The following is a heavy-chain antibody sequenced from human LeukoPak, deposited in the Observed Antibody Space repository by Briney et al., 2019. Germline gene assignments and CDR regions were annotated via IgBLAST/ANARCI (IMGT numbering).Heavy chain of an antibody. CDR1: GFTFSSYA. Sequence: GGSLRLSCAASGFTFSSYAMSWVRQAPGKGLEWVSAIGGSGGSTYYADSVKGRFTISRDNSKNTLYLQMNSLRAEDTAVYYCAKGYSSGWNAFDIWGQGTMVTVSS. J-gene: IGHJ3*02. CDR3: AKGYSSGWNAFDI. CDR2: IGGSGGST. V-gene: IGHV3-23*01. D-gene: IGHD6-19*01.